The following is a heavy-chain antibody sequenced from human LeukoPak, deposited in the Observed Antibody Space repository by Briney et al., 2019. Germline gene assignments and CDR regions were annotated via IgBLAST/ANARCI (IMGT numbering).Heavy chain of an antibody. CDR3: ARGGDSSSWRNNDAFDI. Sequence: ASVKVSCKASGYTFTGYYMHWVRQAPGQGLEWMGWINPNSGGTNYAQKFQGRVTMTRDTSISTAYMELSRLRSDDTAVYYCARGGDSSSWRNNDAFDIWGQGTMVTVSS. D-gene: IGHD6-13*01. J-gene: IGHJ3*02. CDR2: INPNSGGT. CDR1: GYTFTGYY. V-gene: IGHV1-2*02.